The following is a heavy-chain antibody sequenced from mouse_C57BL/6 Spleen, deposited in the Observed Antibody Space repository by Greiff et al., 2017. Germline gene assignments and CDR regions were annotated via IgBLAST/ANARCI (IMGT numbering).Heavy chain of an antibody. D-gene: IGHD1-1*01. V-gene: IGHV1-15*01. CDR2: IDPETGGT. CDR3: SFIPTRAMDY. J-gene: IGHJ4*01. CDR1: GYTFTDYE. Sequence: QVQLQQSGAELVRPGASVTLSCKASGYTFTDYEMHWVKQTPVHGLEWIGAIDPETGGTAYNQKFKGKAILTADKSSSTAYMELRSLTAEDSAVYYCSFIPTRAMDYWGQGTSVTVSS.